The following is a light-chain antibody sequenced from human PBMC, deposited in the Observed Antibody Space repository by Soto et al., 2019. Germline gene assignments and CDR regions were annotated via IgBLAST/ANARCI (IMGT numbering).Light chain of an antibody. CDR2: GAS. J-gene: IGKJ4*01. CDR3: QHYNNWLGT. Sequence: EIVVTQSPALVSVSPGERVTLSCRASQSVISSLAWYQQKLGQAPRLLIYGASTRATGIPARFSGSGSGTEFFLNISSLRSEDSAIYYCQHYNNWLGTFGGGTKVDIK. CDR1: QSVISS. V-gene: IGKV3-15*01.